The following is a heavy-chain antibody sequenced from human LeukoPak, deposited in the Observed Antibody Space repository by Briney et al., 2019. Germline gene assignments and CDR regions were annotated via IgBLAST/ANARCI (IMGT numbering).Heavy chain of an antibody. CDR1: GFTFSSYW. V-gene: IGHV3-7*01. CDR3: AREDYDDSGGWYFDL. J-gene: IGHJ2*01. D-gene: IGHD3-3*01. CDR2: IKQDGSEK. Sequence: GGSLRLSCAASGFTFSSYWMSWVRQAPGKGLDWVANIKQDGSEKYYVDSVKGRFTISRDNAKNSLYLQMNSLRAEDTAVYYCAREDYDDSGGWYFDLWGRGTLVTVSS.